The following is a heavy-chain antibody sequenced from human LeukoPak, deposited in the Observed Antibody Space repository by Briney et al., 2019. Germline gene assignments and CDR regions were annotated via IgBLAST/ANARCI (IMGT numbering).Heavy chain of an antibody. Sequence: ASVKVPCKASGYTFTSYDINWVRRATGQGLEWMGWMNPNSGNTGYAQKFQGRVTMTRNTSISTAYMELSSLRSEDTAVYYCARGLLLWFGELIGWFDPWGQGTLVTVSS. CDR3: ARGLLLWFGELIGWFDP. D-gene: IGHD3-10*01. V-gene: IGHV1-8*01. CDR1: GYTFTSYD. CDR2: MNPNSGNT. J-gene: IGHJ5*02.